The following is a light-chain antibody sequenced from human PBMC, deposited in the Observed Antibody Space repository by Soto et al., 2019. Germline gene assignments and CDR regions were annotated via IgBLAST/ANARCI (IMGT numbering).Light chain of an antibody. Sequence: QSALTQPASVSGSPGQSITISCTGTSSDVGGYHYVSWYQHHPGKAPKLMIYDVDNRPSGVSNRFSGSKSGNTASLTISGLPAEDEADYYCNSYTSSSTYVVFGGGTKLTVL. J-gene: IGLJ2*01. CDR3: NSYTSSSTYVV. CDR2: DVD. V-gene: IGLV2-14*03. CDR1: SSDVGGYHY.